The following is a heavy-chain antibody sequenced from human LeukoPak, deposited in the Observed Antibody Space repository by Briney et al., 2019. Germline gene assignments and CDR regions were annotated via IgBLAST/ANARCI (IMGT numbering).Heavy chain of an antibody. D-gene: IGHD2/OR15-2a*01. V-gene: IGHV4-59*01. CDR1: GGSISSDH. J-gene: IGHJ3*02. Sequence: SETLSLTCSVSGGSISSDHWNWIRQTPGKGLEGIGCIYYSGRTYYNPSLKSRVTISVDMSKSQFPLRLTSVTAADTAVYYCARKNDFEIWGQGTLVTVSS. CDR2: IYYSGRT. CDR3: ARKNDFEI.